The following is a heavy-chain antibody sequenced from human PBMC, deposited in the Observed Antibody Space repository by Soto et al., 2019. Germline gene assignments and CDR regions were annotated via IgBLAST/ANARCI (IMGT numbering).Heavy chain of an antibody. V-gene: IGHV2-5*01. D-gene: IGHD6-6*01. CDR1: GFSLSTSGVS. CDR2: IYWNDDK. J-gene: IGHJ4*02. CDR3: AKRVVSRGSFDY. Sequence: SGPTLVNPTQTVTLTCTFSGFSLSTSGVSVGWIRQPPGKALEWLAFIYWNDDKRYRPSLKSRLTITKDNSKKQVVLTMTDMDPSDTATYYCAKRVVSRGSFDYWGQGTLVTVSS.